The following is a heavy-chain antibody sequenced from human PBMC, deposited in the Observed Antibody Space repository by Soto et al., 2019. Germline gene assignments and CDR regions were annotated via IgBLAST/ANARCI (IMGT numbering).Heavy chain of an antibody. V-gene: IGHV3-21*01. J-gene: IGHJ3*02. D-gene: IGHD2-2*01. Sequence: EVQLVESGGGLVKPGGSLRLSCAASGFTFSSYSMNWVRQAPGKGLEWVSSISSSSSYIYYADSVKGRFTISRDNAKNSLYLQMNCLRAEDTAVYYCAREDHEAPAAMEAFDIWGQGTMVTVSS. CDR1: GFTFSSYS. CDR2: ISSSSSYI. CDR3: AREDHEAPAAMEAFDI.